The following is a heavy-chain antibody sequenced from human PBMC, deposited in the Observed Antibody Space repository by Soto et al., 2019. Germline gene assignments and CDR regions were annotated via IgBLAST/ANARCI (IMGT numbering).Heavy chain of an antibody. CDR3: AKDSPAGCSSTSCFGWFDP. V-gene: IGHV3-30*18. Sequence: QVQLVESGGGVVQPGRSLRLSCAASGFTFSSYGMHWVRQAPGKGLEWVAVISYDGSNKYYADSVKGRFTISRDNSKNTLYLQMNSLRAEDTAVYYCAKDSPAGCSSTSCFGWFDPWGQGTLVTVSS. CDR2: ISYDGSNK. D-gene: IGHD2-2*01. J-gene: IGHJ5*02. CDR1: GFTFSSYG.